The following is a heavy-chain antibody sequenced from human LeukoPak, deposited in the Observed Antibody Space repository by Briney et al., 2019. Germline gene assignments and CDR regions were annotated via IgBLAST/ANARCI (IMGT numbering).Heavy chain of an antibody. Sequence: GASVKVSCKASGYTFTGYYMHWVRQAPGQGLEWMGWINPNSGGTNYAQKFQGWVTMTRDTSISTAYMELSRLRSDDTAVYYCARVPPYGLYGSGSYYNTDAFDIWGQGTMVTVSS. D-gene: IGHD3-10*01. CDR1: GYTFTGYY. CDR2: INPNSGGT. J-gene: IGHJ3*02. CDR3: ARVPPYGLYGSGSYYNTDAFDI. V-gene: IGHV1-2*04.